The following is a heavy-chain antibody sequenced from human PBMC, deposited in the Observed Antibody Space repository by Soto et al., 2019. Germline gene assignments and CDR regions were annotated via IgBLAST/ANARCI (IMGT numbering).Heavy chain of an antibody. J-gene: IGHJ6*02. CDR2: IIPIFGTA. CDR1: GGTFSSYA. CDR3: ARKLDGVVGAYYGMDV. V-gene: IGHV1-69*13. Sequence: ASVKVSCKASGGTFSSYAISWVRQAPGQGLEWMGGIIPIFGTANYAQKFQGRVTITADESTSTAYMELSSLRSEDTAVYYCARKLDGVVGAYYGMDVWGQGTTVTVSS. D-gene: IGHD1-26*01.